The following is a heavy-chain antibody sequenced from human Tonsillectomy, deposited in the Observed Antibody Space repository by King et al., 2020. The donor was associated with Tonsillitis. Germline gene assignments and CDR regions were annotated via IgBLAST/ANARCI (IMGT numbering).Heavy chain of an antibody. CDR2: IYTSGST. D-gene: IGHD7-27*01. J-gene: IGHJ4*02. CDR1: GGSISSGNYY. CDR3: AGRGGLGLFDY. Sequence: QLQESGPGLVKPSQTLSLTCAVSGGSISSGNYYWSWIRQPAGKGLEWIGHIYTSGSTNFNPSLKSRVTMSGDTSNNQFSLKLTSVTAADTAVYYCAGRGGLGLFDYWGQGTLITVSS. V-gene: IGHV4-61*02.